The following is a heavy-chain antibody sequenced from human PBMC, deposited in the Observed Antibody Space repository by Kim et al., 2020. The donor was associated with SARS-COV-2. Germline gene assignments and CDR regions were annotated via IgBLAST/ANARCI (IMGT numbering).Heavy chain of an antibody. V-gene: IGHV4-39*01. D-gene: IGHD5-18*01. J-gene: IGHJ4*02. Sequence: LNSRGPISVDTSKNQFSLKLSSVTAADTAVYYCARLNLGDSYGYDYYFDYWGQGTLVTVSS. CDR3: ARLNLGDSYGYDYYFDY.